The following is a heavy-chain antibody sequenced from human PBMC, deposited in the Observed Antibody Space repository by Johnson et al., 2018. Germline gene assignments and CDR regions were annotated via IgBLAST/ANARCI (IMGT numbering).Heavy chain of an antibody. V-gene: IGHV3-74*01. CDR1: GFTFSRYW. Sequence: EVQLLESGGGLVQPGGSLRLSCAASGFTFSRYWMHWVRQVSGKGLVWVSRIRGDGSTTAYADSVKGRFTLSRDNAKNTLYLQMNSLGAEDTDVYYCAREGLECSGSNCYMAAFDIWGQGTMVTVSS. D-gene: IGHD2-15*01. CDR2: IRGDGSTT. J-gene: IGHJ3*02. CDR3: AREGLECSGSNCYMAAFDI.